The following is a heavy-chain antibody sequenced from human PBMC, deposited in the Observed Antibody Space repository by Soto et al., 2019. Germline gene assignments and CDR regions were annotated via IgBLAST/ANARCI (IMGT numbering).Heavy chain of an antibody. CDR3: VRRVSGNYDY. Sequence: EVQLAESGGNMVWPGGSLRLSCVASGFTFNNYDMHWVRQAPGKGLDSVSSISSNGGTTYYGNSVKGRFTISRDNSKNTLYLQMGSLRPEDMAVYYCVRRVSGNYDYWGQGTLVTVSS. J-gene: IGHJ4*02. D-gene: IGHD1-7*01. CDR2: ISSNGGTT. V-gene: IGHV3-64*01. CDR1: GFTFNNYD.